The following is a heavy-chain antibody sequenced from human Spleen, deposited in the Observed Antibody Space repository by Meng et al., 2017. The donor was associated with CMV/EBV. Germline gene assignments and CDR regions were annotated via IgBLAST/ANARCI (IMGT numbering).Heavy chain of an antibody. J-gene: IGHJ6*02. CDR3: AKENNAGFGAIYYYGMDV. CDR1: GFTFSSYG. D-gene: IGHD3-10*01. Sequence: GESLKISCAASGFTFSSYGMHWVRQAPGKGLEWVAVIWYDGSNKYYADSVKGRFTISRDNSKNTLYLQMNSLRAEDTAVYYCAKENNAGFGAIYYYGMDVWGQGTTVTVSS. CDR2: IWYDGSNK. V-gene: IGHV3-33*06.